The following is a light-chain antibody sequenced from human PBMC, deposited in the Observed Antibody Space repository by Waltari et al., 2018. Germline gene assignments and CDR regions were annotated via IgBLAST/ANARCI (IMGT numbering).Light chain of an antibody. Sequence: QSALTQPASVSGSPGQSTTISCSGTDSDVGASDFVSLYQQHPGKAPHLIIYEVSNRPSGISNRFSASKSDNTASLTISGLQAEDEADYYCSSYTTSSAPGVFGTGTRVTVL. V-gene: IGLV2-14*01. CDR1: DSDVGASDF. CDR2: EVS. J-gene: IGLJ1*01. CDR3: SSYTTSSAPGV.